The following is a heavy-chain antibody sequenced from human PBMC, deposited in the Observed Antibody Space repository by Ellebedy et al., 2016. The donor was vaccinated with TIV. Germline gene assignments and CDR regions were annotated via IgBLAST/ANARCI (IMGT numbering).Heavy chain of an antibody. CDR2: ISWNSVTI. CDR3: ATSSDYYGSAFFDY. Sequence: GGSLRLSXAASGFTFADYAMYWVRQAPGKGLEWVSGISWNSVTIGYADSVKGRFTISRDNAKNSLFLQMSSLRAEDTALYYCATSSDYYGSAFFDYWGQGTLVTVSS. CDR1: GFTFADYA. D-gene: IGHD3-10*01. V-gene: IGHV3-9*01. J-gene: IGHJ4*02.